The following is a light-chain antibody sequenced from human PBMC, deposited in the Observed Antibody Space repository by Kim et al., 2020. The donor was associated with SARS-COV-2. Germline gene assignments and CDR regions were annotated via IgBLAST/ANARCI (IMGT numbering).Light chain of an antibody. V-gene: IGLV2-8*01. CDR2: EVT. CDR1: SSDIGGANY. J-gene: IGLJ1*01. Sequence: QSALTQPPSASGSPGQSVTISCTGTSSDIGGANYVSWYQQHPGKAPKLLIYEVTKRPSGVPDRFSASKSGNTASLTVSGLRAEDEADYYCCSTAGNHIYVFGTGTNVAVL. CDR3: CSTAGNHIYV.